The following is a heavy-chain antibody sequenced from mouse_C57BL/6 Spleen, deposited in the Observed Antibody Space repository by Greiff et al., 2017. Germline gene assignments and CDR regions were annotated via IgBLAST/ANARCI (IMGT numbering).Heavy chain of an antibody. J-gene: IGHJ4*01. Sequence: VKLVESGPGLVQPSQSLSITCTVSGFSLTSYGVHWVRQSPGKGLEWLGVIWSGGSTDDNAAFISRLSISKDNSKSQVFFKMNSLQADDTAIYYCARKDGYSDYYAMDYWGQGTSVTVSS. CDR3: ARKDGYSDYYAMDY. CDR2: IWSGGST. V-gene: IGHV2-2*01. D-gene: IGHD2-3*01. CDR1: GFSLTSYG.